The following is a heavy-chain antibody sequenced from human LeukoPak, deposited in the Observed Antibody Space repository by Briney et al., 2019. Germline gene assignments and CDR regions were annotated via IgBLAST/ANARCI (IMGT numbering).Heavy chain of an antibody. CDR3: ARSSYYGSGSQYKGGKNWFDP. J-gene: IGHJ5*02. Sequence: SVKVSCKASGGTFSSYAISWVRQAPGQGLEWMGRIIPVFGTANYAQKFQGRVTITTDESTSTAYMELSSLRSEDTAVYYCARSSYYGSGSQYKGGKNWFDPWGQGTLVTVSS. V-gene: IGHV1-69*05. CDR1: GGTFSSYA. D-gene: IGHD3-10*01. CDR2: IIPVFGTA.